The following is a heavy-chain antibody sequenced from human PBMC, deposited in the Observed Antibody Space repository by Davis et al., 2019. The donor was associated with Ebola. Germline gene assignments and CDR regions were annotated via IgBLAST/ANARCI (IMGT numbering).Heavy chain of an antibody. CDR3: AHRQTTTIFGVVLRSSGFDS. V-gene: IGHV2-5*02. CDR1: GFSLSTSGVG. D-gene: IGHD3-3*01. CDR2: IYWDDDK. Sequence: SGPTLVKPTQTLTLTCTCSGFSLSTSGVGVGWVRQPPGKALEWLALIYWDDDKRYSPSLKDRLTITKDNSKNQVVLTLTNMGPADTATYHCAHRQTTTIFGVVLRSSGFDSWGQGTLVTVSS. J-gene: IGHJ4*02.